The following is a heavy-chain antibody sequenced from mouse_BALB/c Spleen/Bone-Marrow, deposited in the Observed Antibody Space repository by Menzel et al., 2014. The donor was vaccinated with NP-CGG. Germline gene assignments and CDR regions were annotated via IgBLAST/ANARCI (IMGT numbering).Heavy chain of an antibody. CDR2: IDPANGNT. V-gene: IGHV14-3*02. J-gene: IGHJ4*01. CDR1: GFNIKDTY. Sequence: VQLQQSGAELVKPGASVKLSCTASGFNIKDTYMHWVKQRPEQGLEWIGRIDPANGNTKYDPKFQGKATITADTSSNAAYLQLSSLTSEDTAVYYCARWEYYAMDYWGQGTPVTVSS. D-gene: IGHD4-1*01. CDR3: ARWEYYAMDY.